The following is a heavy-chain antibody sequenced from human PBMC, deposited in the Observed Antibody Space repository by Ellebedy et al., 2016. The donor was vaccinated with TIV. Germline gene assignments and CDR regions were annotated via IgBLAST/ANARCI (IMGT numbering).Heavy chain of an antibody. CDR1: GFTFSSYE. CDR2: ISSSGSTI. Sequence: GESLKISCAASGFTFSSYEMNWVRQAPGKGLEWVSYISSSGSTIYYADSVKGRFTISRDNAKNSLYLQMNSLRAEDTAVYYCAREGLGYSSSWYWDWFDPWGQGTLVTVSS. J-gene: IGHJ5*02. D-gene: IGHD6-13*01. CDR3: AREGLGYSSSWYWDWFDP. V-gene: IGHV3-48*03.